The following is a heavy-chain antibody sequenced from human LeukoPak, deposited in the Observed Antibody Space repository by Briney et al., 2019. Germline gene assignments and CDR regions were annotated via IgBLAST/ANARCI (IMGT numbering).Heavy chain of an antibody. D-gene: IGHD6-13*01. V-gene: IGHV1-8*01. J-gene: IGHJ4*02. CDR2: MNPNSGNT. Sequence: ASLKVSCKASGYTFTSYDINCGRHSTGQRLEWRVGMNPNSGNTGYAQKFQGRVTMTRNNSISTAYMELSSLRSEDTAVYYCARGLRIAAAGRYYFDYWGQGTLVTVSS. CDR1: GYTFTSYD. CDR3: ARGLRIAAAGRYYFDY.